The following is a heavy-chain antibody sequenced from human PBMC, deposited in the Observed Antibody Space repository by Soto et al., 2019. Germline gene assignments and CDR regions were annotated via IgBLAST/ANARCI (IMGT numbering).Heavy chain of an antibody. D-gene: IGHD3-10*01. CDR3: AKAYYYGSGSQNWFDP. V-gene: IGHV3-23*01. CDR2: ISGSGGST. CDR1: GFTFSNYA. Sequence: GGSLRLSCAASGFTFSNYAMSWVRQAPGKGLEWVSAISGSGGSTYYADSVKGRFTISRDNSKNTLYLQMNSLRAEDTAVYYCAKAYYYGSGSQNWFDPWGQGTLVTVSS. J-gene: IGHJ5*02.